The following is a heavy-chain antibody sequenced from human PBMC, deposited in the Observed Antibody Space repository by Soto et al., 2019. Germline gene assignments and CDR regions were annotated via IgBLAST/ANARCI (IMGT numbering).Heavy chain of an antibody. CDR3: ARSDMGIVVHDY. CDR1: GGSISSGGYY. Sequence: QVQLQESGPGLVKPSQTLSLTCTVSGGSISSGGYYWSWIRQHPGKGLEWIGYVYYSGSTYYNPSLKSRVTISVDTSKNQFSLKLSSVTAADTAVYYCARSDMGIVVHDYWGQGTLVTVSS. V-gene: IGHV4-31*03. D-gene: IGHD3-22*01. J-gene: IGHJ4*02. CDR2: VYYSGST.